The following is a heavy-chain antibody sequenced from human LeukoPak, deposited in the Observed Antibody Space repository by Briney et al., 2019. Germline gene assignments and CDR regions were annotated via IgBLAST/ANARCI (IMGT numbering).Heavy chain of an antibody. CDR2: IYTSGST. Sequence: SETLSLTCTVSGGSISSGSYYWSWIRQPAGRGLEWIGRIYTSGSTNYNPSLKSRVTISVDTSKNQFSLNLSSVTAADTAVYYCARESRDGYNFYYYMDVWGKGTTVTVSS. D-gene: IGHD5-24*01. CDR3: ARESRDGYNFYYYMDV. CDR1: GGSISSGSYY. V-gene: IGHV4-61*02. J-gene: IGHJ6*03.